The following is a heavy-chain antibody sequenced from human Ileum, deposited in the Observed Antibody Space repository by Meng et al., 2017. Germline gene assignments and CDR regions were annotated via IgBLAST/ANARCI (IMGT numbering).Heavy chain of an antibody. CDR1: SGSFTNNNYY. V-gene: IGHV4-39*01. CDR3: ARRAHYGDPPR. D-gene: IGHD4-17*01. J-gene: IGHJ4*02. CDR2: IYYGGST. Sequence: QLRLQESGPGLVKPSETLSLTCSVSSGSFTNNNYYWVWIRRPPGKGLEWIGSIYYGGSTYYNPSLKSRVTICVDTSTNQFSLKLISVTAADTAVYYCARRAHYGDPPRWGQGTLVTVSS.